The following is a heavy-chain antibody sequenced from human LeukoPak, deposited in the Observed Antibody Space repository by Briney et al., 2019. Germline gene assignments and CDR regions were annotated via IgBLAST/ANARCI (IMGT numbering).Heavy chain of an antibody. CDR1: GFTFSSYA. Sequence: GGSLRLSCAASGFTFSSYAMSWVRQAPGKGLEWVANIKQDGSEKYYVDSVKGRFTISRDNAKNSLYLQMNSLRAEDTAVYYCAREGPRAAAGTGAYPDYWGQGTLVTVSS. CDR2: IKQDGSEK. CDR3: AREGPRAAAGTGAYPDY. V-gene: IGHV3-7*01. D-gene: IGHD6-13*01. J-gene: IGHJ4*02.